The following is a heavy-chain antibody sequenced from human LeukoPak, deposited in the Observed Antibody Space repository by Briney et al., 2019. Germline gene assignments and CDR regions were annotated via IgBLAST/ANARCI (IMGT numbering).Heavy chain of an antibody. CDR1: RVTFSSYS. J-gene: IGHJ4*02. CDR2: ISSSSSYI. V-gene: IGHV3-21*01. Sequence: PGGSLRLSCAASRVTFSSYSMNWVRQAPGKGLEWVSSISSSSSYIYYADSVKGRFTISRANAKNSLYLQMNGLRAEDTAVYYCAISPRTRPYCSGGSCYSGQYWGQGTLVTVSS. D-gene: IGHD2-15*01. CDR3: AISPRTRPYCSGGSCYSGQY.